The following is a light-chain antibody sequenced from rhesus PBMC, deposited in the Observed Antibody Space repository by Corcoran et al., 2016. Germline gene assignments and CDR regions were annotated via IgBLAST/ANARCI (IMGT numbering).Light chain of an antibody. V-gene: IGKV1-25*01. CDR3: QQHNSYPLT. Sequence: DIQMTQSPSSLSASVGDTVTITCQASQGTSKYLAWYQQKPGKAPKLLIYDASTLQSGVPPRFSGSGCGTEFPLTISSLQPGDFATYYCQQHNSYPLTFGGGTKVELE. CDR2: DAS. J-gene: IGKJ4*01. CDR1: QGTSKY.